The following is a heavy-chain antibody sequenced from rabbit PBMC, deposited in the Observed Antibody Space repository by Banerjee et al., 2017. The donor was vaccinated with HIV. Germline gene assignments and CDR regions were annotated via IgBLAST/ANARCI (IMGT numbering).Heavy chain of an antibody. CDR3: ARDSRNGYIDLDL. CDR1: GFSFSSSYY. J-gene: IGHJ4*01. D-gene: IGHD6-1*01. V-gene: IGHV1S45*01. CDR2: INVDSGSS. Sequence: QEQLEESGGDLVKPEGSLTLTCTASGFSFSSSYYMCWVRQAPGKGLEWIGCINVDSGSSYCARWAEGRFTISKASSTTVTLQMTSLTAADTATYFCARDSRNGYIDLDLWGPGTLVTVS.